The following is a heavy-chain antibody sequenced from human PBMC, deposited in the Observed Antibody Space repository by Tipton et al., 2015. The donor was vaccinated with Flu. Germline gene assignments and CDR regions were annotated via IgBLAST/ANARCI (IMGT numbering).Heavy chain of an antibody. CDR1: GASVGSPYC. CDR2: ICPGSP. J-gene: IGHJ5*01. D-gene: IGHD4-11*01. CDR3: ARRDFSNYVSEPKNWFDF. V-gene: IGHV4-38-2*01. Sequence: TLSLTCPVSGASVGSPYCWGWVRQPPGKGLEWIGNICPGSPYYNPSLRSRVTISVAGPKGQFSLRLTSVTAADTAVYFCARRDFSNYVSEPKNWFDFWGQGTLVAVSS.